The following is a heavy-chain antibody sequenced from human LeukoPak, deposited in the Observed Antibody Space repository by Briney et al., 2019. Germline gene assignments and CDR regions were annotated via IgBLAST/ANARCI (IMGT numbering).Heavy chain of an antibody. D-gene: IGHD3-10*01. J-gene: IGHJ4*02. CDR2: ISSSSSYI. V-gene: IGHV3-21*01. CDR1: GFTFSSYS. Sequence: GGSLRLSCAASGFTFSSYSMNWVRQAPGKGLEWVSSISSSSSYIYYADSVKGRFTISRDNAKNSLYLQMNSLGAEDTAVYYCARAPITMVRGVINYFDYWGQGTLVTVSS. CDR3: ARAPITMVRGVINYFDY.